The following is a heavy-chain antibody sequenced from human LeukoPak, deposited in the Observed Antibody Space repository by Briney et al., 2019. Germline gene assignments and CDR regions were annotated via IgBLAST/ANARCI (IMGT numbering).Heavy chain of an antibody. J-gene: IGHJ4*02. V-gene: IGHV3-74*01. CDR3: ARHYRQAAALDY. D-gene: IGHD6-13*01. Sequence: GGSLRLSCAASGFTFSSYWMHWVRQAPGKGLVWVSRINSDGSSTSYADSVKGRFTISRDNAKNTLYLQMNSLRAEDTAVYYCARHYRQAAALDYWAREPWSPSPQ. CDR2: INSDGSST. CDR1: GFTFSSYW.